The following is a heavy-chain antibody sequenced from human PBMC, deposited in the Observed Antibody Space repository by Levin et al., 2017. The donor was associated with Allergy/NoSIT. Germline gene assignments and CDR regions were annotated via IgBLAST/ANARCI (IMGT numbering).Heavy chain of an antibody. D-gene: IGHD1-1*01. CDR2: VNPNSGDT. CDR1: GASFSAYY. CDR3: AALLHGTFDY. Sequence: PGGSLRLSCKASGASFSAYYIHWVRQAPGQGLEWVGWVNPNSGDTNYAQKFHGRVTMTRDTSISTVYMELSSLRSDDTAIYYCAALLHGTFDYWGQGTLVTVSS. V-gene: IGHV1-2*02. J-gene: IGHJ4*02.